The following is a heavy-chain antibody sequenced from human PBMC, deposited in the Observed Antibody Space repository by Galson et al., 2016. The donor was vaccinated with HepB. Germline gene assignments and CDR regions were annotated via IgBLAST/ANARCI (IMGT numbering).Heavy chain of an antibody. Sequence: SLRLSCAAYGFTFSSYGMHWVRQAPGKGLEWVAVISYDGSDKYYADSVKGRFTISRDNSKNTLYLQMSSLRAEDTAVYYCAKDVWRGSGTDYYGMDVWGQGTPVTVSS. CDR2: ISYDGSDK. V-gene: IGHV3-30*18. CDR1: GFTFSSYG. J-gene: IGHJ6*02. D-gene: IGHD1-1*01. CDR3: AKDVWRGSGTDYYGMDV.